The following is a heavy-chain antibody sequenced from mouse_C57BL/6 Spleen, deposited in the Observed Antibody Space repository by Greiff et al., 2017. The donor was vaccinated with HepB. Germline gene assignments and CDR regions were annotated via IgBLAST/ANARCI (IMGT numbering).Heavy chain of an antibody. CDR1: GFTFSDYY. CDR2: INYDGSST. CDR3: ARVYYDYDGGALYAMDY. J-gene: IGHJ4*01. D-gene: IGHD2-4*01. Sequence: EVQLVESEGGLVQPGSSMKLSCTASGFTFSDYYMAWVRQVPEKGLEWVANINYDGSSTYYLDSLKSRFIISRDNAKNILYLQMSSLKSEDTATYYCARVYYDYDGGALYAMDYWGQGTSVTVSS. V-gene: IGHV5-16*01.